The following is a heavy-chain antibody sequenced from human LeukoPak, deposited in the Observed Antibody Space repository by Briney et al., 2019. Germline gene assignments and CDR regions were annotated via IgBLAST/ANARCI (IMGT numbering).Heavy chain of an antibody. Sequence: PSETLSLTCTVSGGSISSGDYYWSWIRQPPGKGLEWIGYIYYSGSTYYNPSLKSRVTISVDTSKNQFSLKLSSVTAADTGVYYCARGNLGVTPFDYWGQGTLVTVSS. CDR1: GGSISSGDYY. CDR3: ARGNLGVTPFDY. CDR2: IYYSGST. V-gene: IGHV4-30-4*01. J-gene: IGHJ4*02. D-gene: IGHD2-21*02.